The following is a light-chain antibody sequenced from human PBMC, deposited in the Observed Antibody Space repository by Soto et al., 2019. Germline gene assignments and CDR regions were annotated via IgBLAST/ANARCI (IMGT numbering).Light chain of an antibody. V-gene: IGKV3-15*01. CDR2: GAS. Sequence: EIVMTQSPATLSVSPGERATVSCRASQFVGSNLAWYQQKPGQAPRLLIYGASTRATGIPARLSGSGSGTEFTLTISSLQSEDFALYYCQQYNNWPPLTFGGGTKVEIK. CDR1: QFVGSN. J-gene: IGKJ4*01. CDR3: QQYNNWPPLT.